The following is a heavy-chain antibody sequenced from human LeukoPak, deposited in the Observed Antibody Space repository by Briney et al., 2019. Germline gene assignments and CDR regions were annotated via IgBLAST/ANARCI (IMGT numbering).Heavy chain of an antibody. CDR2: IKSKTDGGTT. D-gene: IGHD3-10*01. V-gene: IGHV3-15*01. CDR1: GFTFSSYW. Sequence: PGGSLRLSCAASGFTFSSYWMSWVRQAPGKGLEWVGRIKSKTDGGTTDYAAPVKGRFTISRDDSKNTLYLQMNSLKTEDTAVYYCTTYYGSGSYYNKIYYYYYMDVWGKGTTVTISS. CDR3: TTYYGSGSYYNKIYYYYYMDV. J-gene: IGHJ6*03.